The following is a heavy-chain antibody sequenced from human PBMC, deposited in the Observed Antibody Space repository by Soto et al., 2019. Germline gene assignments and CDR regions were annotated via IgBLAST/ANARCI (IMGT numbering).Heavy chain of an antibody. J-gene: IGHJ6*04. Sequence: SETLSLTCTVSGGSISSYYWSWIRQPPGKGLEWIGYIYYSGSTNYNPSLKSRVTISVDTSKNQFSLKLSSVTDADKAVYYCGGEGVLTVNSHVTAVWGNGTSVTVSS. CDR3: GGEGVLTVNSHVTAV. D-gene: IGHD3-9*01. CDR1: GGSISSYY. V-gene: IGHV4-59*12. CDR2: IYYSGST.